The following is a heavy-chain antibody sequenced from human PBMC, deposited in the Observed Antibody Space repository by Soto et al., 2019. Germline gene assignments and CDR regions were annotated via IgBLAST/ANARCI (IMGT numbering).Heavy chain of an antibody. J-gene: IGHJ5*02. Sequence: SETLSLTCAVSSGSISSSNWWSWVRQPPGKELEWIGEIYHSGSTNYNPSLKSRVTISVDKSKNQFSLKLSSVTAADTAVYYCARVVPAAMRVWNWFDPWGQGTLVTVSS. V-gene: IGHV4-4*02. CDR3: ARVVPAAMRVWNWFDP. D-gene: IGHD2-2*01. CDR1: SGSISSSNW. CDR2: IYHSGST.